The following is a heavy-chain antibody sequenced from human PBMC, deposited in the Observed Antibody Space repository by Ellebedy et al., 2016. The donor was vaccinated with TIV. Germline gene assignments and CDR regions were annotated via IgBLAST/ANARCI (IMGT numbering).Heavy chain of an antibody. Sequence: PGGSLRLSCAASGLTFSSHAMSWVRQAPGKGLEWISYIGSSSSTIYYADSVKGRFTISRDNAKNSLYLQMDSLRDEDTAVYYCARAGIYSYGYSFDYWGQGTLVTVSS. CDR2: IGSSSSTI. D-gene: IGHD5-18*01. V-gene: IGHV3-48*02. J-gene: IGHJ4*02. CDR1: GLTFSSHA. CDR3: ARAGIYSYGYSFDY.